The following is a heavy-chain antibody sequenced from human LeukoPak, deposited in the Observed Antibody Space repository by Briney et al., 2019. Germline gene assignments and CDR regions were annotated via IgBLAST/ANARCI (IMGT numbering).Heavy chain of an antibody. CDR1: GFTFSSYA. D-gene: IGHD6-13*01. CDR2: ISGSGGST. CDR3: AKDLGQQLVRYYFDY. V-gene: IGHV3-23*01. J-gene: IGHJ4*02. Sequence: GGSLRLSCAASGFTFSSYAMSWVRQAPGKGLEWVSAISGSGGSTYYADPVKGRFTISRDNSKNTLYLQMNSLRAEDTAVYYCAKDLGQQLVRYYFDYWGQGTLVTVSS.